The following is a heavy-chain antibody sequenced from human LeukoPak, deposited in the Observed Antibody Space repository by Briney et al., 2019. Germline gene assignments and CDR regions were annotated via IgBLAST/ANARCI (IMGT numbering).Heavy chain of an antibody. CDR1: GGSFSGYY. V-gene: IGHV4-34*01. Sequence: SETLSLTCAVYGGSFSGYYWSWIRQPPGKGLEWIGEINHSGSTNYNPSLKSRVTISVDTSKNQFSLKLSSVTAADTAVYYCARLPAGSSAAFDIWGQGTMVTVSS. CDR3: ARLPAGSSAAFDI. D-gene: IGHD2-2*01. CDR2: INHSGST. J-gene: IGHJ3*02.